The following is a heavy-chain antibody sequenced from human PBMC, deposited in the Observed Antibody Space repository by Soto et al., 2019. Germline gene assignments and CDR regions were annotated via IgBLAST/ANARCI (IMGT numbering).Heavy chain of an antibody. CDR2: IYHSGST. V-gene: IGHV4-38-2*01. CDR1: CYSVSSGYY. CDR3: ARAYSYGFPFDS. J-gene: IGHJ5*01. Sequence: SETLSLTCAVSCYSVSSGYYWGWIRQPPVKGLEWIGSIYHSGSTYYNPSLKSRVTISVDTSKNQFSLKLSSVTAADTAVYYCARAYSYGFPFDSWGQGPLVTVS. D-gene: IGHD5-18*01.